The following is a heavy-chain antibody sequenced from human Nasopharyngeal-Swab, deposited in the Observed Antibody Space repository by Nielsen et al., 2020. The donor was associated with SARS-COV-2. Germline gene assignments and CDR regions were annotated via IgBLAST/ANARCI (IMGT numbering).Heavy chain of an antibody. J-gene: IGHJ5*02. V-gene: IGHV3-7*01. CDR2: IKQDGSEK. D-gene: IGHD3-16*01. CDR3: GRDLGGRFST. Sequence: GGSLRLSCSVSEFTFSDYVMNWVRQAPGKGPEWVANIKQDGSEKYYVDSVKGRFTISRDNAKNSLYLQMNSLRAEDTAVYHCGRDLGGRFSTWGQGTLVTVSS. CDR1: EFTFSDYV.